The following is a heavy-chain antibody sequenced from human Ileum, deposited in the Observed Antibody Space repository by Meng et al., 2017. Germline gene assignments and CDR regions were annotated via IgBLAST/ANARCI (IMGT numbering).Heavy chain of an antibody. CDR1: GYTFRNYP. CDR2: INAGNGNI. CDR3: ARENDNWNYFDY. D-gene: IGHD1-1*01. V-gene: IGHV1-3*01. J-gene: IGHJ4*02. Sequence: QVQLVQSGAEVKMVGASVKVSCTASGYTFRNYPLHWVRQAPGKRPEWMGWINAGNGNIKISQKFQGRITITSDTSETAYMELSSLRSEDTAVYFCARENDNWNYFDYWGQGSLVTVSS.